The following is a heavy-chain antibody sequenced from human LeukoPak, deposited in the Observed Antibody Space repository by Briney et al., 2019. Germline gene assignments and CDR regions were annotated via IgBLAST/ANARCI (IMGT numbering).Heavy chain of an antibody. CDR1: GYTFTSYG. J-gene: IGHJ4*02. CDR3: ARVGGGYPLYYFDY. V-gene: IGHV1-2*02. D-gene: IGHD5-24*01. Sequence: ASVKVSCKASGYTFTSYGFNWVRQAPGQGLEWMGWINPNSGGTNYAQKFQGRVTMTRDTSISTAYMELSRLRSDDTAVYYCARVGGGYPLYYFDYWGQGTLVTVSS. CDR2: INPNSGGT.